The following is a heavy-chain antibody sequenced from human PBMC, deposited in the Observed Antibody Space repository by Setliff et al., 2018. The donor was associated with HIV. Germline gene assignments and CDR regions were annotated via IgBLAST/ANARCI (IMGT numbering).Heavy chain of an antibody. J-gene: IGHJ4*02. CDR1: GGSINTYY. V-gene: IGHV4-4*07. D-gene: IGHD3-22*01. Sequence: SETLSLTCAVSGGSINTYYWSWIRQPAGKGLEWIGRSYTSGSTNYNPSLKSRVTMSVDTSKNQFSLKLSSVTAADTAVYYCARDRLTYYFGYWGQGILVTVSS. CDR2: SYTSGST. CDR3: ARDRLTYYFGY.